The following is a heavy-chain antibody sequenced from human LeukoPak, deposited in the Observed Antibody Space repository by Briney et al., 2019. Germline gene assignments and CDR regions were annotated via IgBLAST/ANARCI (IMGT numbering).Heavy chain of an antibody. J-gene: IGHJ4*02. CDR2: INPSGGST. CDR1: GYTFTSYD. V-gene: IGHV1-46*01. D-gene: IGHD3-22*01. Sequence: ASVKVSCKASGYTFTSYDINWVRQATGQGLEWMGIINPSGGSTSYAQKFQGRVTMTRDTSTSTVYMELSSLRSEDTAVYYCARTRGYYDTGPFDYWGQGTLVTVSS. CDR3: ARTRGYYDTGPFDY.